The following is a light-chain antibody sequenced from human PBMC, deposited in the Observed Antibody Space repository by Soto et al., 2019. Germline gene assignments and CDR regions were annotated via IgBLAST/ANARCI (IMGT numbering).Light chain of an antibody. V-gene: IGLV2-11*01. CDR3: SAYTTSIALYV. CDR1: SSDVGAYNS. Sequence: QSALTQPRSVSGSPGQSVTISCTGTSSDVGAYNSVSWYQQHPDKAPKLMIYDVSQRPSGVPDRFSGSKSGNTASLTISGLQAEDEADYYCSAYTTSIALYVFGAGTKVTVL. CDR2: DVS. J-gene: IGLJ1*01.